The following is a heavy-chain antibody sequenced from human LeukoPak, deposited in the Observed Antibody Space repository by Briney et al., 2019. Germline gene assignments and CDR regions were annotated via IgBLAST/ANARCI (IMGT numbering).Heavy chain of an antibody. CDR2: INPCGGST. CDR3: ARACSGGSCYGPYDDFDY. Sequence: ASVKVSCKASGYSFTNYAMNWLRQAPGQGLEWMGIINPCGGSTTYAQKSQARVTMTRDTSTSTAYRELRSLRSDDTAVYYCARACSGGSCYGPYDDFDYWGQGTLATDSS. D-gene: IGHD2-15*01. CDR1: GYSFTNYA. J-gene: IGHJ4*02. V-gene: IGHV1-46*01.